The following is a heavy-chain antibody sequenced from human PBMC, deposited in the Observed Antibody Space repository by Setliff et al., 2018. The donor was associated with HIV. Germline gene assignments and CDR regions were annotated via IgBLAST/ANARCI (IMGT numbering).Heavy chain of an antibody. CDR2: INHSGST. CDR1: GGSFSGYY. Sequence: PSETLSLTCAVYGGSFSGYYWSWIRQPPGKGLEWIGEINHSGSTNYNPSLKSRVTISVDTSKNQFSLKLSSVTAADMAVYYCARDHIVATIRDYYYGMDVWGQGTTVTVSS. J-gene: IGHJ6*02. V-gene: IGHV4-34*01. CDR3: ARDHIVATIRDYYYGMDV. D-gene: IGHD5-12*01.